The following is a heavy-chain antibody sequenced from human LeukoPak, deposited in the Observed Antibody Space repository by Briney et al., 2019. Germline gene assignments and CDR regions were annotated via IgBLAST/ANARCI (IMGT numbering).Heavy chain of an antibody. J-gene: IGHJ4*02. CDR1: GFTFSSYW. V-gene: IGHV3-7*01. D-gene: IGHD2-15*01. CDR2: IKQGGSEK. Sequence: PGGSLRLSCAASGFTFSSYWMSWVRQAPGKGLEWVANIKQGGSEKYYVDSVKGRFTISRDNAKNSLYLQMNSLRAEDTAVYYCARLVEGGSWCFDYWGQGTLVTVSS. CDR3: ARLVEGGSWCFDY.